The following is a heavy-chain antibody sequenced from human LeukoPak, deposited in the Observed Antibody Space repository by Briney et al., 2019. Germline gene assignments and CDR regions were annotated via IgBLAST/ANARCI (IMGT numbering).Heavy chain of an antibody. CDR2: TQHDGNNK. V-gene: IGHV3-30*02. CDR1: GFTFSSSG. CDR3: ARGLDPYSSSSY. D-gene: IGHD6-6*01. J-gene: IGHJ4*02. Sequence: GGSLRLSCAASGFTFSSSGMHWVRQAPGKGLQWVAFTQHDGNNKNYADSVKGRFTISRDNSKNTLYLQMDSLRPEDTAVYYCARGLDPYSSSSYWGQGTLVTVSS.